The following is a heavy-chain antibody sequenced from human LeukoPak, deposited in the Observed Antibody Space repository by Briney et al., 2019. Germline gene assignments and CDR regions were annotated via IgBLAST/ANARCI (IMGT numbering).Heavy chain of an antibody. CDR3: ARYPPSGSSWYVGDY. D-gene: IGHD6-13*01. CDR1: GYTFTGYY. V-gene: IGHV1-2*02. CDR2: INPNSGGT. J-gene: IGHJ4*02. Sequence: ASVKVSCKASGYTFTGYYMHWVRQAPGQGLEWMGWINPNSGGTNYAQKFQGRVTMTRDTSISTAYMELSRLRSDDMAVYYCARYPPSGSSWYVGDYWGQGTLVTVSS.